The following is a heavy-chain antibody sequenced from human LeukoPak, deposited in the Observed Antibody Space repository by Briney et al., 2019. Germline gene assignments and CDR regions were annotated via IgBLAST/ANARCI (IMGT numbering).Heavy chain of an antibody. D-gene: IGHD6-13*01. V-gene: IGHV1-8*03. CDR3: AIAAAGTNYYYYMDV. CDR1: GYTFTSYD. CDR2: MNPNSGNT. J-gene: IGHJ6*03. Sequence: ASVKVSCKASGYTFTSYDINWVRQATGQGLEWMGWMNPNSGNTGYAQKFQGRVTITRNTSISTAYMELSRLRSDDTAVYYCAIAAAGTNYYYYMDVWGKGTTVTVSS.